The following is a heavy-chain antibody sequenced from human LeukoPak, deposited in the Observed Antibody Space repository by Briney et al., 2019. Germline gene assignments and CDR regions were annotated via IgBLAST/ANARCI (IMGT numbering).Heavy chain of an antibody. Sequence: KPGGSLRLSCAASGFTFSGYYMNWIRRAPGKGLEWISYISSSGGTIYYADSVKGRFTISRDNAKNSLYLQMNSLRAEDTAVYYCAGYSSGWFGAFHIWGQGTMVTVSS. D-gene: IGHD6-19*01. J-gene: IGHJ3*02. V-gene: IGHV3-11*04. CDR3: AGYSSGWFGAFHI. CDR2: ISSSGGTI. CDR1: GFTFSGYY.